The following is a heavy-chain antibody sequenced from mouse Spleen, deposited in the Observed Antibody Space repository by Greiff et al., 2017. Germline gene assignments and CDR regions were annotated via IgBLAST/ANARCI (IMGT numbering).Heavy chain of an antibody. Sequence: QVQLQQPGTELVKPGASVKLSCKASGYTFTSYWMHWVKQRPGQGLEWIGNINPSNGGTNYNEKFKSKATLTVDKSSSTAYMQLSSLTSEDSAVYYCARSHQTARAHYAMDYWGQGTSVTVSS. J-gene: IGHJ4*01. CDR3: ARSHQTARAHYAMDY. V-gene: IGHV1-53*01. D-gene: IGHD3-2*01. CDR2: INPSNGGT. CDR1: GYTFTSYW.